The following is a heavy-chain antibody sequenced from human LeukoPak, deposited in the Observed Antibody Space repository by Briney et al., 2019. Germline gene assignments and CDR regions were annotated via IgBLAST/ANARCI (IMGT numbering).Heavy chain of an antibody. J-gene: IGHJ5*02. CDR3: ARGNHYYGSGSYYTRNWFDP. Sequence: SETLSLTCAVYGGSFSGYYWSWIRQPPGKGLEWIGELNHSGGTNYNPSLKSRVIISVDTSKNQFSLKLSSVTAADTAVYYCARGNHYYGSGSYYTRNWFDPWGQGTLVTVSS. CDR1: GGSFSGYY. D-gene: IGHD3-10*01. V-gene: IGHV4-34*01. CDR2: LNHSGGT.